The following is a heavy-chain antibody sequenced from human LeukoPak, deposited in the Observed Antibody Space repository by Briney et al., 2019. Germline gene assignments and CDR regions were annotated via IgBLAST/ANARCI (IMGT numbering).Heavy chain of an antibody. J-gene: IGHJ5*02. CDR2: IYHTGST. Sequence: PSETLSLTCTVSGDSISHYYWTWVRQPPGKGLEWIAYIYHTGSTNYNPSLKRRVTMSVDTSKNQFSLKLSSVTAADTAVYYCARDRYYYDSSGSQRFDPWGQGTLVTVSS. D-gene: IGHD3-22*01. CDR1: GDSISHYY. V-gene: IGHV4-59*12. CDR3: ARDRYYYDSSGSQRFDP.